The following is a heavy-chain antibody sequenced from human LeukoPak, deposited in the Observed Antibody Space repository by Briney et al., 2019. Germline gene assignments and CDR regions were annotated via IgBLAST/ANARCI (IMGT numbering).Heavy chain of an antibody. CDR2: IYYSGST. CDR1: GGSFSGYY. V-gene: IGHV4-39*01. Sequence: PSETLSLTCAVYGGSFSGYYWGWIRQPPGKGLEWIGSIYYSGSTYYNPSLKSRVTISVDTSKNQFSLKLSSVTAADTAVYYCARLFRAEWFGELRTPFDPWGQGTLVTVSS. J-gene: IGHJ5*02. CDR3: ARLFRAEWFGELRTPFDP. D-gene: IGHD3-10*01.